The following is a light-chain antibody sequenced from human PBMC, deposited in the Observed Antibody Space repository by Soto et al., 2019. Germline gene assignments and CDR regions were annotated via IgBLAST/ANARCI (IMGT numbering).Light chain of an antibody. V-gene: IGLV2-11*01. J-gene: IGLJ1*01. CDR2: DVN. CDR1: SSDVGDYNY. CDR3: YSYAGSYTSI. Sequence: QSLITHLDSVSGSTRQTVTISCPGTSSDVGDYNYVSWFQQHPGKAPNLLIYDVNTRPSGVPDRFSGSKSGNTASLNISGLQPEDEADYYCYSYAGSYTSIFGPSTKATVL.